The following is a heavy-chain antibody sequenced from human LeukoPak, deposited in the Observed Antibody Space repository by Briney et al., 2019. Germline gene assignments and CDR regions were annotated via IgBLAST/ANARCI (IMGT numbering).Heavy chain of an antibody. V-gene: IGHV4-61*01. CDR1: GGPISSSSYY. CDR3: ARARIHYYDSSGYNDY. Sequence: SETLSLTCTVSGGPISSSSYYWSWIRQPPGKGLEWIGYIYYSGSTNYNPSLKSRVTISVDTSKNQFSLKLSSVTAADTAVYYCARARIHYYDSSGYNDYWGQGTLVTVSS. D-gene: IGHD3-22*01. J-gene: IGHJ4*02. CDR2: IYYSGST.